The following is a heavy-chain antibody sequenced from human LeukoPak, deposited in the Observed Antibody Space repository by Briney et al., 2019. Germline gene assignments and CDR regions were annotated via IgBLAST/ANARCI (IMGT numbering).Heavy chain of an antibody. CDR1: GGSISSYY. J-gene: IGHJ5*02. D-gene: IGHD3-22*01. Sequence: SETLSLTCTVSGGSISSYYWSWIRQPAGKGLEWIGRIYTSGSTNYNPSLKSRVTMSVDTSKNQFSLKLSSVTAADTALYYCARGNYYDSSGYYPWFDPWGQGTLVTVSS. V-gene: IGHV4-4*07. CDR2: IYTSGST. CDR3: ARGNYYDSSGYYPWFDP.